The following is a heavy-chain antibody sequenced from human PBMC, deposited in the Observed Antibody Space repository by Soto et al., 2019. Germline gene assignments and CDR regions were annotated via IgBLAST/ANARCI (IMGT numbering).Heavy chain of an antibody. CDR1: GGSFGGYY. V-gene: IGHV4-34*01. Sequence: VQLQQWGAGLLKPSEPLSLTCAVYGGSFGGYYWSWIRQPPGQGLEWIGEINHSGSTNYNPSLTSRVTITVDTSKNQFSLKLSSVTAADTAVYYCARGKRAVAAISRAFDYWGQGTLVTVSS. D-gene: IGHD6-19*01. CDR2: INHSGST. J-gene: IGHJ4*02. CDR3: ARGKRAVAAISRAFDY.